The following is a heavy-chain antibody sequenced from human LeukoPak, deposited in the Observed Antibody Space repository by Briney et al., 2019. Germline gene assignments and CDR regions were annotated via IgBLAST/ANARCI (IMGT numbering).Heavy chain of an antibody. V-gene: IGHV3-48*03. CDR1: GFTFSSYE. CDR3: AREGFRYSSGWYVNEENDY. J-gene: IGHJ4*02. CDR2: ISSSGSTI. D-gene: IGHD6-19*01. Sequence: GGSLRLSCAASGFTFSSYEMNWVRQAPGKGLEWVSYISSSGSTIYYADSVKGRFTISRDNAKNSLYLQMNSLRAEDTAVYYCAREGFRYSSGWYVNEENDYWGQGTLVTVSS.